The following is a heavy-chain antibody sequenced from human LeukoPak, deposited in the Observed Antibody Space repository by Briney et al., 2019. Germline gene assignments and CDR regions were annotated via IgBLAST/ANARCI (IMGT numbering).Heavy chain of an antibody. J-gene: IGHJ4*02. CDR3: ARGHIAYFDY. CDR1: GFTFSSYE. V-gene: IGHV3-48*03. D-gene: IGHD6-13*01. Sequence: GGSLRLSCAASGFTFSSYEMNWVRQAPGKGLEWVSYISSSGSAKYYADSVRGRFTISRDNAENSLYLQMNSLRTQDTAVYYCARGHIAYFDYWGQGTLVTVSS. CDR2: ISSSGSAK.